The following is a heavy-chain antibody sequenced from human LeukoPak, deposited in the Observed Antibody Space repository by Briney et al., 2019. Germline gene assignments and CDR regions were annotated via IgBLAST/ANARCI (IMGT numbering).Heavy chain of an antibody. CDR2: INHSGST. Sequence: SETLSLTCAVYGGSFSGYYWSWIRQPPGKGLEWIGEINHSGSTNYNPSLKSRVTISVDTSKNQFSLKLSSVTAADTAVYYCARLGYYDILTGYSYPRGMDVWGLGTTVTVSS. CDR1: GGSFSGYY. D-gene: IGHD3-9*01. CDR3: ARLGYYDILTGYSYPRGMDV. V-gene: IGHV4-34*01. J-gene: IGHJ6*02.